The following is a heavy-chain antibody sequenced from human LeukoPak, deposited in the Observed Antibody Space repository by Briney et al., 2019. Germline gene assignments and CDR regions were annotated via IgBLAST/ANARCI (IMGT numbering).Heavy chain of an antibody. J-gene: IGHJ3*02. CDR3: AKDMDYGDYERAFDI. CDR1: GFTFDDYA. Sequence: GRSLRLSCAASGFTFDDYAMHWVRQAPGKGLEWVSGISWNSGSIGYADSVKGRFTTSRDNAKNSLYLQMNSLRAEDTALYYCAKDMDYGDYERAFDIWGQGTMVTVSS. D-gene: IGHD4-17*01. V-gene: IGHV3-9*01. CDR2: ISWNSGSI.